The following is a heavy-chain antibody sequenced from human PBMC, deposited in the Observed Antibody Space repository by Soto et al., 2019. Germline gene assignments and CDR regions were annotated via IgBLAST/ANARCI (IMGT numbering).Heavy chain of an antibody. J-gene: IGHJ6*02. V-gene: IGHV4-34*01. Sequence: SETLSLTCAVYGGSFSGYSWRWICQPPGKGLEWSGDLNHSGSTNYNPSLKSRVTISVDTSKNQFSLKLSSVTAADTAVYYCARVKNYDFWSGYYPYYYYYGMDVWGQGTTVTVSS. CDR1: GGSFSGYS. CDR3: ARVKNYDFWSGYYPYYYYYGMDV. D-gene: IGHD3-3*01. CDR2: LNHSGST.